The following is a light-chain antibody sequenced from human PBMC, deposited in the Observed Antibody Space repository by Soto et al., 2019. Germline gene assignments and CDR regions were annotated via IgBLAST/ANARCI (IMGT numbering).Light chain of an antibody. CDR3: QQRSNWPPGT. CDR2: DAS. J-gene: IGKJ1*01. V-gene: IGKV3D-20*02. CDR1: QSVSSSY. Sequence: EIVLMQSPGTLSLSPGERATLSCRASQSVSSSYLAWYQQKSGQASRLLIYDASSRATGIPARFSGSGSGTDFTLTISSLEPEDFAVYYCQQRSNWPPGTFGQGTKVDI.